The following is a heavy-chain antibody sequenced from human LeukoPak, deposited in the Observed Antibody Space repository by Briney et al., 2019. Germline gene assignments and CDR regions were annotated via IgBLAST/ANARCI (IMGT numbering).Heavy chain of an antibody. Sequence: ASVKVSCKASGYTFTSYYMHWVRQAPGQGLEWMGGFDPEDGETIYAQKFQGRVTITADKSTSTAYMELSSLRSEDTAVYYCARGTHGVGWFDPWGQGTLVTVSS. J-gene: IGHJ5*02. CDR3: ARGTHGVGWFDP. CDR2: FDPEDGET. V-gene: IGHV1-46*01. D-gene: IGHD1-1*01. CDR1: GYTFTSYY.